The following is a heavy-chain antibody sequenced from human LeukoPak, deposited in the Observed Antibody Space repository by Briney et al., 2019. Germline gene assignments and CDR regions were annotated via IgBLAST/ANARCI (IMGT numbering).Heavy chain of an antibody. CDR3: ARDVPHCSGGSCYSFAEYFQH. CDR1: GFTFSSYS. CDR2: ISSSSSTI. V-gene: IGHV3-48*01. Sequence: GGSLRLSCAASGFTFSSYSMNWVRQAQGKGLEWVSYISSSSSTIYCADSVKGGFTISRDNAKNSLYLQMNSLTADDTAVYYCARDVPHCSGGSCYSFAEYFQHWGQGTLVTVSS. J-gene: IGHJ1*01. D-gene: IGHD2-15*01.